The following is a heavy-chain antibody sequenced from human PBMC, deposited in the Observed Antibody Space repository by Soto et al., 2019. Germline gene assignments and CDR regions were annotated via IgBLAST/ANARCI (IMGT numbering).Heavy chain of an antibody. CDR1: GGTFSSYT. J-gene: IGHJ3*02. CDR2: IIPIRGIA. D-gene: IGHD3-16*01. V-gene: IGHV1-69*02. CDR3: ASTLYYQAFDI. Sequence: QVQLVQSGAEVKKPGSSVKVSCKASGGTFSSYTISWVRQAPGQGLEWMGRIIPIRGIANYAQKFQGRVTITADKSTSTAYMELSSLRSEDTAVYYCASTLYYQAFDIWGQGTMVTVSS.